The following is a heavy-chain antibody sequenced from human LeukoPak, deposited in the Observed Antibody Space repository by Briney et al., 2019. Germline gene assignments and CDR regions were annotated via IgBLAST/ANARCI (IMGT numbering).Heavy chain of an antibody. Sequence: PGGSLRLSCAASGFIFSSYAMSWVRQAPGKGLEWVSSISGSGGGTYYSDSVKGRFTISRDNSKNTLYLQMNSLRAEDTAVYYCAKDGYSSGWYRIPTDYYYYGMDVWGQGTTVTVSS. CDR3: AKDGYSSGWYRIPTDYYYYGMDV. CDR2: ISGSGGGT. D-gene: IGHD6-19*01. J-gene: IGHJ6*02. V-gene: IGHV3-23*01. CDR1: GFIFSSYA.